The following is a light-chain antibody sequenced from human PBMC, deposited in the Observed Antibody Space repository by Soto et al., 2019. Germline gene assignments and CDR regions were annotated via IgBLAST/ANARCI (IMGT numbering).Light chain of an antibody. CDR3: QQSYRSPYT. V-gene: IGKV1-39*01. CDR1: QNITTF. J-gene: IGKJ2*01. Sequence: DIQMTQSPSSLSASVGGRVTITCRSSQNITTFLNWYQQKPGKAPNLLIYASSSLQSWVPSRFSGSGSGTDFTLTISSLQPEDFAAYFCQQSYRSPYTFGQGTKLEIK. CDR2: ASS.